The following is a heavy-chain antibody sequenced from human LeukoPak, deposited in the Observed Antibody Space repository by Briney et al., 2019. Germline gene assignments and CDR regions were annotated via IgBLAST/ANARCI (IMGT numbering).Heavy chain of an antibody. V-gene: IGHV3-30*02. D-gene: IGHD7-27*01. CDR2: IRYDGSNK. CDR3: ANGDFDP. J-gene: IGHJ5*02. CDR1: GLTFSNAW. Sequence: GGSLRLSCAVSGLTFSNAWMSWVRQAPGKGLEWVAFIRYDGSNKYYADSVKGRFTISRDNSKNTLYLQMNSLRAEDTAVYYCANGDFDPWGQGTLVTVSS.